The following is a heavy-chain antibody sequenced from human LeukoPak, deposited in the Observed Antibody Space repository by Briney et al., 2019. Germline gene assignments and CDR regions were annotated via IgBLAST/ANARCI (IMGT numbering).Heavy chain of an antibody. J-gene: IGHJ4*02. CDR2: INPHSGGT. V-gene: IGHV1-2*02. CDR3: ARDRSSGWYPLDY. CDR1: GYTFTGYC. D-gene: IGHD6-13*01. Sequence: GASVKVSCKASGYTFTGYCMHWVRQAPGQGLEWMGWINPHSGGTKYVQKFQGRVTMTTDTFISTAYMELSSLISDDTAVYYCARDRSSGWYPLDYWGQGTLVTVSS.